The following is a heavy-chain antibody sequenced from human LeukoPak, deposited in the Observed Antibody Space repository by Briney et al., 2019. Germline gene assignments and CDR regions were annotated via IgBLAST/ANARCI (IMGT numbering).Heavy chain of an antibody. CDR3: ARLPYQYCSSTSCYFV. CDR1: GYSFTGYY. D-gene: IGHD2-2*01. V-gene: IGHV1-2*02. Sequence: ASVKVFCKVSGYSFTGYYMHWVRQAPGPGLEGMGWINPNSGGTNYAQKFQGGVTMTRDTSISTAYMELSRLRSDDTAVYYCARLPYQYCSSTSCYFVWAQGTLVTVSS. J-gene: IGHJ4*02. CDR2: INPNSGGT.